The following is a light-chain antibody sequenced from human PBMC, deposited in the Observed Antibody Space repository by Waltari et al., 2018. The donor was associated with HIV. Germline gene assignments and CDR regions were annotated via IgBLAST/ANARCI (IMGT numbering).Light chain of an antibody. CDR1: SSDVGNYNY. CDR2: GVS. Sequence: QSALTQPRSVSGSPGQSVTISCTGTSSDVGNYNYVSWYQQHPGKAPKFMIYGVSKRPSGVPDLFSGSKSGNTASLTISGLQAEDEADYYCCSYAGSYTLGVFGGGTKVTVL. J-gene: IGLJ2*01. V-gene: IGLV2-11*01. CDR3: CSYAGSYTLGV.